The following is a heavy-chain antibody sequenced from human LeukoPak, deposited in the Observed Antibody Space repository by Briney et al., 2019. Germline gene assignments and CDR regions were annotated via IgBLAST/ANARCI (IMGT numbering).Heavy chain of an antibody. J-gene: IGHJ4*02. D-gene: IGHD3-22*01. Sequence: GGSLRLSCAASGFTFSSYSMNWVRQAPGKGLEWVSAISGSGGSTYYADSVKGRFTISRDNSKNTLYLQMNSLRAEDTAVYYCAKAPGGVVVVSPVFDYWGQGTLVTVSS. CDR3: AKAPGGVVVVSPVFDY. CDR2: ISGSGGST. CDR1: GFTFSSYS. V-gene: IGHV3-23*01.